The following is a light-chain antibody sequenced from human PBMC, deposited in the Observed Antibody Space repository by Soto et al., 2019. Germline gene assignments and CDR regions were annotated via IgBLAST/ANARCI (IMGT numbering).Light chain of an antibody. CDR1: SSDVGGYNY. CDR3: SSYTSSSTLV. J-gene: IGLJ2*01. CDR2: EVS. V-gene: IGLV2-14*01. Sequence: QSVLTQPASVSGSPGQSITISCTGTSSDVGGYNYVSWYQQHPGKAPKLMIYEVSNRPSGVSNRFSGSKSGNTASLTISGLHAEDAADYYCSSYTSSSTLVFGGGTKVTV.